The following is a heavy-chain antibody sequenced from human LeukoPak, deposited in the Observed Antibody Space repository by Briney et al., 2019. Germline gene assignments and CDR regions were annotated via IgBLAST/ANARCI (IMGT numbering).Heavy chain of an antibody. V-gene: IGHV1-2*02. Sequence: ASVKASCKASGYTFTGYYMHWVRQAPGQGLEWMGWINPNSGGTNYAQKFQGRVTMTRDTSISTAYMELSRLRSDDTAVYYCARDTSGPLYYLDYWGRGTLVTVSS. D-gene: IGHD1-26*01. J-gene: IGHJ4*02. CDR1: GYTFTGYY. CDR3: ARDTSGPLYYLDY. CDR2: INPNSGGT.